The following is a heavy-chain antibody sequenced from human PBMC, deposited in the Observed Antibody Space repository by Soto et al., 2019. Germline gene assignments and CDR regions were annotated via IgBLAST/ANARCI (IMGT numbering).Heavy chain of an antibody. J-gene: IGHJ4*02. CDR3: AHRVLRTVFGLVTTTAIYFDF. CDR1: GFSLTTSGLG. D-gene: IGHD3-3*01. CDR2: IFWDDDK. Sequence: QITLNESGPTVVRPTETLTLTCSFSGFSLTTSGLGVGWIRQSPGKAPEWLALIFWDDDKRYSASLKRRLTITKDTTKNQVVMTVSDLDPTDTATYYCAHRVLRTVFGLVTTTAIYFDFWGQGTPVAVSS. V-gene: IGHV2-5*02.